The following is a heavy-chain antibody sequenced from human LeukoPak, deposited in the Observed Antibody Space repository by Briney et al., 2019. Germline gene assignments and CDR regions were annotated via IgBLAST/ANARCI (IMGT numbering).Heavy chain of an antibody. D-gene: IGHD6-13*01. J-gene: IGHJ5*02. CDR1: GGSISSSNW. V-gene: IGHV4-4*02. CDR3: ARDGSAAADNWFDP. Sequence: SETLSLTCAVSGGSISSSNWWSWVRQPPGKGLEWIGEIYHSGSTNYNPSLKSRVTISVDKSKNQFSLKLSSVTAADTAAYYYARDGSAAADNWFDPWGQGTLVTVSS. CDR2: IYHSGST.